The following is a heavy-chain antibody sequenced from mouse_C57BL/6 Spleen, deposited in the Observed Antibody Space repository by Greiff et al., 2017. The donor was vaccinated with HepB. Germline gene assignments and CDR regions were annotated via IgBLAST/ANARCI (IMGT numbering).Heavy chain of an antibody. CDR2: IDPETGGT. CDR1: GYTFTDYE. V-gene: IGHV1-15*01. CDR3: TRRPL. Sequence: VQRVESGAELVRPGASVTLSCKASGYTFTDYEMHWVKQTPVHGLEWIGAIDPETGGTAYNQKFKGKAILTADKSSSTAYMELRSLTSEDSAVYYCTRRPLWGQGTTLTVSS. J-gene: IGHJ2*01.